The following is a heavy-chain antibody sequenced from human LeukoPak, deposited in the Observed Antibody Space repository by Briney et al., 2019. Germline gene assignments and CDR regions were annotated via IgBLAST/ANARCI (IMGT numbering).Heavy chain of an antibody. D-gene: IGHD6-19*01. J-gene: IGHJ4*02. CDR3: AGGRYSSVWY. V-gene: IGHV3-74*01. CDR2: INSDESST. Sequence: GGSLRLSCVDSGFSFSSYWMHWVRQAPGKGLVWVSRINSDESSTTYADSVKGRFTISRDNAKNTLYLQMNSPRAEDTAVYYCAGGRYSSVWYWGQGTLVTVSS. CDR1: GFSFSSYW.